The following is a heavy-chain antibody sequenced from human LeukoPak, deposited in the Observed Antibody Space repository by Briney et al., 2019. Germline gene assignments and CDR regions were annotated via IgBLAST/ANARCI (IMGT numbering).Heavy chain of an antibody. CDR1: GFAFSDFW. J-gene: IGHJ4*02. D-gene: IGHD2-15*01. CDR2: IRHDGNAK. Sequence: GGSLRLSCAVSGFAFSDFWMSWVRQAPGKGLEWVANIRHDGNAKNYVPSVRGRFTISRDNAKNSLYLQMNSLTVEDTAVYYCATSHDSAGNDWGQGTLVTVSS. V-gene: IGHV3-7*01. CDR3: ATSHDSAGND.